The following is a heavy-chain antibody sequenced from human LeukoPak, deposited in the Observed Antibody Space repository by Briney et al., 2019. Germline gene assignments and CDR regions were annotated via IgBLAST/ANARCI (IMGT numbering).Heavy chain of an antibody. CDR3: ARVVVVVTYDAFDI. Sequence: SETLSLTCAVYGGSFSGYYWSWIRQPPGKGLEWIGEINHSGSTNYNPSLKSRVTISVDTSKNQFSLKLSSVTAADTAVYYCARVVVVVTYDAFDIWGQGTMVTVSS. D-gene: IGHD3-22*01. V-gene: IGHV4-34*01. CDR1: GGSFSGYY. CDR2: INHSGST. J-gene: IGHJ3*02.